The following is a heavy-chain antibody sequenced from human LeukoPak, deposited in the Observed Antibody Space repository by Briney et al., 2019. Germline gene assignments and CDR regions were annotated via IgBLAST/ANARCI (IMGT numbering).Heavy chain of an antibody. Sequence: GASVTVSCKASGYTFTSYYMHWVRQAPGQGLEWMGIINPSGGSTSYAQKFQGRVTMTRDTSTSTVYMELSSLRSEDTAVYYCAREDGSYESYYYGMDVWGQGTTVTVSS. J-gene: IGHJ6*02. CDR3: AREDGSYESYYYGMDV. CDR2: INPSGGST. D-gene: IGHD1-26*01. V-gene: IGHV1-46*01. CDR1: GYTFTSYY.